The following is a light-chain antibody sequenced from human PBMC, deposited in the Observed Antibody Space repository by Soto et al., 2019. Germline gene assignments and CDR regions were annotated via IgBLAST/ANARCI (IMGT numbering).Light chain of an antibody. J-gene: IGKJ1*01. CDR3: QQYGNSPPT. CDR2: GAS. Sequence: EIVLTQSPGTLSLSPGERATISCRASQSVPSNYLAWYQQQPGQAPRLLIYGASSRATDIPNRFSGSRSGTDFTLTISRLEPEDFAVHFCQQYGNSPPTFGQGTKVDIK. V-gene: IGKV3-20*01. CDR1: QSVPSNY.